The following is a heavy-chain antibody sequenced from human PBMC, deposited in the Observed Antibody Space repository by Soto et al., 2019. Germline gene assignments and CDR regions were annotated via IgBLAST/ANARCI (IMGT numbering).Heavy chain of an antibody. J-gene: IGHJ4*02. CDR1: GFTFSNAW. CDR3: TTDTIREEMATIPYFDY. Sequence: GGSLRLSCAASGFTFSNAWMNWVRQAPGKGLEWVGRIKSKTDGGTTDYAAPVKGRFTISRDDSKNTLYLQMNSLKTEDTAVYYCTTDTIREEMATIPYFDYWGQGPLVTVSS. CDR2: IKSKTDGGTT. V-gene: IGHV3-15*07. D-gene: IGHD5-12*01.